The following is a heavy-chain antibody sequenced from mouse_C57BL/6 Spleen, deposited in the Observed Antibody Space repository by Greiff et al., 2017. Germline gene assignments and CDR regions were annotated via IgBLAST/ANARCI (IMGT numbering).Heavy chain of an antibody. CDR1: GFSLTSYG. Sequence: QVQLKESGPGLVAPSQSLSITCTVSGFSLTSYGVHWVRQSPGKGLEWLGVIWSGGSTDYNAAFISRLSISKDNSKSQVFFKMNSRQADDTAIYYCARMSYYSNHWYFDVWGTGTTVTVSS. D-gene: IGHD2-5*01. CDR2: IWSGGST. J-gene: IGHJ1*03. V-gene: IGHV2-2*01. CDR3: ARMSYYSNHWYFDV.